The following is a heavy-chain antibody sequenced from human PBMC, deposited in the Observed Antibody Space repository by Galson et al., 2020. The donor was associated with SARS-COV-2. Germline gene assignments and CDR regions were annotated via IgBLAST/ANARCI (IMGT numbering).Heavy chain of an antibody. CDR3: AREFRDDTFGYYNCDC. Sequence: GESLKISCAASGFTFSAFEMNWVRQAPGKEPEWISYIDGSGATIYYADSVKGRFTISRDNAKNSLFLQMNSLRAEDTAVYFCAREFRDDTFGYYNCDCWGQGTRVTVSS. CDR1: GFTFSAFE. V-gene: IGHV3-48*03. CDR2: IDGSGATI. D-gene: IGHD3-22*01. J-gene: IGHJ4*02.